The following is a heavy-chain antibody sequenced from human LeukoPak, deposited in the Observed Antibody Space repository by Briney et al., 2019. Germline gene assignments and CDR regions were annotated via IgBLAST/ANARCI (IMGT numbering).Heavy chain of an antibody. CDR3: ARGGGLDV. J-gene: IGHJ6*02. V-gene: IGHV3-7*03. CDR1: GFTFSSYW. D-gene: IGHD3-16*01. CDR2: INHNGNVN. Sequence: GGSLRLSCAASGFTFSSYWMNWARQAPGKGLEWVASINHNGNVNYYVDSVKGRFTISRDNAKNSLYLQMSNLRAVDTAVYFCARGGGLDVWAKGPRSPSP.